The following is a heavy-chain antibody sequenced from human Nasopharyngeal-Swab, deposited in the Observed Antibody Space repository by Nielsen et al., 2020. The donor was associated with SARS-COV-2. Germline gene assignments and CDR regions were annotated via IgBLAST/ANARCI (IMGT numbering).Heavy chain of an antibody. V-gene: IGHV3-30-3*01. CDR1: GFTFSSYA. J-gene: IGHJ4*02. CDR2: ISYDGSNK. D-gene: IGHD2-2*01. Sequence: LSLTCAASGFTFSSYAMHWVRQAPGKGLEWVAVISYDGSNKYYADSVKGRFTISRDNSKNTLYLQMNSLRAEDTAVYYCARDCCQLPLYYFDYWGQGTLVTVSS. CDR3: ARDCCQLPLYYFDY.